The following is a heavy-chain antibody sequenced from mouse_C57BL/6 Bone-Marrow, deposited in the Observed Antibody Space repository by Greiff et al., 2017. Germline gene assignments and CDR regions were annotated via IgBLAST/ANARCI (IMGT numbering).Heavy chain of an antibody. V-gene: IGHV1-84*01. CDR2: IYPGSGNT. D-gene: IGHD1-1*01. CDR3: AREEGYYGSSYVFWYFDV. CDR1: VYTFTDYY. J-gene: IGHJ1*03. Sequence: VQLVESGPELVKPGASVKISCKASVYTFTDYYINWVKQRPGQGLERIGWIYPGSGNTKYNEKFKGKATLTVDTSSSTAYMQLSSLTSEDSAVYFCAREEGYYGSSYVFWYFDVWGTGTTVTVSS.